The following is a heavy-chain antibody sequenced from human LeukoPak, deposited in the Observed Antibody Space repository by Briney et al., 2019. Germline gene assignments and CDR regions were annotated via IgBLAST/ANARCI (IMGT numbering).Heavy chain of an antibody. D-gene: IGHD2-8*02. CDR1: GSSIGGTYY. Sequence: SETLSLTCTVSGSSIGGTYYWGWIRQPPGKGLEWIGSIYPSGSTSYNSSLKSRVSMSIDTSKNQFSLKLSSVTAADTAVYYCARDRGCTGGTCYYDYWGQGTLVTVSS. CDR3: ARDRGCTGGTCYYDY. J-gene: IGHJ4*02. V-gene: IGHV4-38-2*02. CDR2: IYPSGST.